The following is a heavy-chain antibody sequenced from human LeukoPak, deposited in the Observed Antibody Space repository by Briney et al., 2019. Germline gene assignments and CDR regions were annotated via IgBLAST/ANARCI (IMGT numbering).Heavy chain of an antibody. CDR3: ARDLSAAGSPDY. Sequence: GGSLRLSCAASGFTFSSYAMHWVRQAPGKGLEWVAVISYDGSNKYYADSVKGRFTISRDNSKNTLYLQMNGLRAEDTAVYYCARDLSAAGSPDYWGQGTLVTVSS. V-gene: IGHV3-30-3*01. CDR1: GFTFSSYA. CDR2: ISYDGSNK. J-gene: IGHJ4*02. D-gene: IGHD6-13*01.